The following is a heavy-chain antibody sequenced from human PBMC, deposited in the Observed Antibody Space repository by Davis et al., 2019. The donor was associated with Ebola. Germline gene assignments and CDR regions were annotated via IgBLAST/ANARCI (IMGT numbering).Heavy chain of an antibody. CDR2: MNPNSGNT. CDR3: AREGYCSGGSCPRTFDY. Sequence: ASVKVSCKASGYTFTSYDINWVRQATGQGLEWMGWMNPNSGNTGYAQKFQGRVTMTRNTSISTAHMELSSLRSEDTAVYYCAREGYCSGGSCPRTFDYWGQGTLVTVSS. J-gene: IGHJ4*02. D-gene: IGHD2-15*01. V-gene: IGHV1-8*01. CDR1: GYTFTSYD.